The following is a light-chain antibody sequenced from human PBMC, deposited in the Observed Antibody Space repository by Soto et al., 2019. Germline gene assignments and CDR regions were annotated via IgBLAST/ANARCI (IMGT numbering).Light chain of an antibody. J-gene: IGLJ1*01. CDR2: EVS. V-gene: IGLV2-8*01. CDR3: GAYAGSNNVV. CDR1: SSDVGDNY. Sequence: QSALTHPPSASGSPGQSVTISCTGTSSDVGDNYVSWYQQHLGKAPQLIIYEVSQRPSGVPDRFSGSKSGNTASLTVSGLKNPEDADYYGGAYAGSNNVVFGSGTKVTVL.